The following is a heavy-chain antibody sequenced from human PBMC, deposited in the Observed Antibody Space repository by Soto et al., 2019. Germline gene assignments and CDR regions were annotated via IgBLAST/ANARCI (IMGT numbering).Heavy chain of an antibody. CDR2: IYGGGST. D-gene: IGHD3-10*01. CDR1: GLSVSSYY. Sequence: EVHLVETGGGVIRPGGSLRLSCAASGLSVSSYYISWVRQAPGKGLEWVSVIYGGGSTYYVDSVKGRFTISRDNSKTTVPLQMERPRAEDPGVYFCARGPRFGEPVEIWGPGALVPVFS. V-gene: IGHV3-53*02. J-gene: IGHJ1*01. CDR3: ARGPRFGEPVEI.